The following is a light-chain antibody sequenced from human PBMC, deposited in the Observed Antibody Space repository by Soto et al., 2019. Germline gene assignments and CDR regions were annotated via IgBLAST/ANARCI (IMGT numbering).Light chain of an antibody. CDR2: DN. CDR1: SSNIENNY. CDR3: GTWDSSLSGLV. J-gene: IGLJ2*01. Sequence: QSVLTQPPSVSAAPGEKVTISCSGSSSNIENNYVSWFQQFPGTAPKLLIYDNKRPSGIPDRFSGSKSGTSATLGITGLQTGDEADYYCGTWDSSLSGLVFGGGTKVTVL. V-gene: IGLV1-51*01.